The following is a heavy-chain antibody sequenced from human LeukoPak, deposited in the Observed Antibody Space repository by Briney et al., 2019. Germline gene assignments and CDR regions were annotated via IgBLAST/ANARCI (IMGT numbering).Heavy chain of an antibody. D-gene: IGHD3-22*01. CDR3: ARDEEDDSSGYYADY. V-gene: IGHV3-66*01. Sequence: QPGGSLRLSCAASGFTFSSNYMSWVRQAPGKGLEWVSVIYSGGSTYYADSVKGRFTISRDNSKNTLYLQMNSLRAEDTAVYYCARDEEDDSSGYYADYWGQGTLVTVSS. CDR2: IYSGGST. CDR1: GFTFSSNY. J-gene: IGHJ4*02.